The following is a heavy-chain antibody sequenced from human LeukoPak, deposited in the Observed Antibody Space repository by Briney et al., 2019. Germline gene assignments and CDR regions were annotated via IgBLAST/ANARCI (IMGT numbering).Heavy chain of an antibody. D-gene: IGHD3-22*01. Sequence: SETLSLTCAVYGGSFSGYYWSWIRQPPGKGLEWIGEINHSGSTNYNPSLKSRVTISVDTSKNQFSLKLSSGTAADTAVYYCARVHYYDNSGYWFFDYWGQGTLVTVSS. CDR3: ARVHYYDNSGYWFFDY. J-gene: IGHJ4*02. CDR2: INHSGST. V-gene: IGHV4-34*01. CDR1: GGSFSGYY.